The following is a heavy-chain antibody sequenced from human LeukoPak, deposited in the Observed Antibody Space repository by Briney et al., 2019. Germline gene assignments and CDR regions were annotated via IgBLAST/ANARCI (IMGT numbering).Heavy chain of an antibody. CDR2: IKEDGSER. V-gene: IGHV3-7*03. CDR3: ARDRTGNDY. Sequence: PGGSLRLSCEGSAFIFSGHWMNWVRQTPGKGLEWVASIKEDGSERQYVDSVEGRFSVSRDNTKGSLFLQLNSLRAEDTAVYYRARDRTGNDYWGQGALVTVSS. J-gene: IGHJ4*02. D-gene: IGHD1-1*01. CDR1: AFIFSGHW.